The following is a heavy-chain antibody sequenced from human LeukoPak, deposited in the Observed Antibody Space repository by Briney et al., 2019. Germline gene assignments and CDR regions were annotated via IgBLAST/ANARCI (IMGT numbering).Heavy chain of an antibody. V-gene: IGHV3-23*01. CDR2: ISGSGGST. D-gene: IGHD6-13*01. J-gene: IGHJ4*02. Sequence: GGSLRLSCAASGFTFSSYAMSWVRQAPGKGLEWVSAISGSGGSTYYADSVKGRFTISRDNSKNTLYLQMNSLRAEDTAVYYCAKPRSVGIATYYFDYWGQGTLVTVSS. CDR1: GFTFSSYA. CDR3: AKPRSVGIATYYFDY.